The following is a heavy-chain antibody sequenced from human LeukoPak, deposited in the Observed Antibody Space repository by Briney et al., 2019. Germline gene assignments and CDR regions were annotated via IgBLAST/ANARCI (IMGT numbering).Heavy chain of an antibody. CDR2: ISAYNGNT. D-gene: IGHD6-19*01. V-gene: IGHV1-18*01. J-gene: IGHJ4*02. CDR3: ARTLAVAGRGYFDY. CDR1: GYTFTSYG. Sequence: ASVKVSCEASGYTFTSYGISWVRQAPGQGLEWMGWISAYNGNTNYAQKLQGRVTMTTDTSTSTAYMELRSLRSDDTAVYYCARTLAVAGRGYFDYWGQGTLVTVSS.